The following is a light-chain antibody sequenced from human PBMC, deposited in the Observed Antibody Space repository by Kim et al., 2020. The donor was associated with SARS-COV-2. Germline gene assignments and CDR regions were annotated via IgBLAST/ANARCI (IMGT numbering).Light chain of an antibody. CDR3: QQYGTSPAT. V-gene: IGKV3-20*01. CDR2: GTS. CDR1: QSVSSSF. Sequence: PGERATISCRASQSVSSSFLAWYQQKPGQAPRLLIYGTSTRATGIPDRFSGSGSGTDFTLTISRLEPEDFAVYFCQQYGTSPATFGQGTRVDIK. J-gene: IGKJ1*01.